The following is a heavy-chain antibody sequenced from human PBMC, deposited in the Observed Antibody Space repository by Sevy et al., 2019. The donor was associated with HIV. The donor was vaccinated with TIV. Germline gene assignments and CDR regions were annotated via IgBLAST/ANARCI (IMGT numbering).Heavy chain of an antibody. CDR2: ISWDGGST. Sequence: GGSLRLSCVASGFTFDDYTMHWVRQAPGKGLEWVSLISWDGGSTYYADSVKGRFTISRDNSKNSLYLQMNSLRTEDTALYYCAKDMGSYYFDYWGQGTLVTVSS. V-gene: IGHV3-43*01. D-gene: IGHD3-10*01. J-gene: IGHJ4*02. CDR3: AKDMGSYYFDY. CDR1: GFTFDDYT.